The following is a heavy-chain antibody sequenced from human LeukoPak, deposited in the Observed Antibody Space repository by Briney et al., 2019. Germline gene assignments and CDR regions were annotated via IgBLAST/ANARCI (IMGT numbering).Heavy chain of an antibody. V-gene: IGHV1-18*01. Sequence: ASVKVSCKASGYMFTSYGISWVRQAPGQGLEWMGWISAYNGNTNYAQKLQGRVTMTTDTSTSTAYMELSSLRSEDTAVYYCARDPTMVRGVTIVSGWFDPWGQGTLVTVSS. D-gene: IGHD3-10*01. CDR3: ARDPTMVRGVTIVSGWFDP. CDR2: ISAYNGNT. J-gene: IGHJ5*02. CDR1: GYMFTSYG.